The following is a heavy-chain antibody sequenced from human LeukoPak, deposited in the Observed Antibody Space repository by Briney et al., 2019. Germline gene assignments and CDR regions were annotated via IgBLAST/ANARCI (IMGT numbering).Heavy chain of an antibody. D-gene: IGHD2-15*01. Sequence: PGGSLTLSCEASGLTFSRNWMSWVRQAPGKGLKWVASINPDGSQKKYVDSVRGRFTITRDNTKNSLYLQMNSLGVEDTAVYHCAKLLGTVTTYDRWGQGTLVTVSS. CDR2: INPDGSQK. J-gene: IGHJ5*02. CDR3: AKLLGTVTTYDR. CDR1: GLTFSRNW. V-gene: IGHV3-7*01.